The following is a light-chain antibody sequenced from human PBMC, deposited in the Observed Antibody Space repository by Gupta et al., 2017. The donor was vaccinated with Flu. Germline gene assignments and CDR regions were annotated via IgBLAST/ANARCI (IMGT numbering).Light chain of an antibody. CDR2: KAS. CDR3: QQTHSYSGSS. Sequence: DIQLTQSPSALSASVGDRVTITCRASQSVNRWLAWYQQKPGKAPKLLIYKASTLHDGVPSRFGGSGSGTEFTLTINNLQPDDFGTYYCQQTHSYSGSSFGQGTNVHIK. J-gene: IGKJ2*04. CDR1: QSVNRW. V-gene: IGKV1-5*03.